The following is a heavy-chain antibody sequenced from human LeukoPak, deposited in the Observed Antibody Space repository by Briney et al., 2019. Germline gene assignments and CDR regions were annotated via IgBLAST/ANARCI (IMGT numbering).Heavy chain of an antibody. Sequence: GGCPRLSCSASGFTFSSYVMHWVRQAPGKGLEYVSAISSNGDSTYYAGSVKGRFTISRDNSKNTLYLQMSSLRAEDTAVYYCVRSRYCSSTNCYDWFDPWGQATVVT. CDR2: ISSNGDST. D-gene: IGHD2-2*01. J-gene: IGHJ5*02. V-gene: IGHV3-64D*06. CDR1: GFTFSSYV. CDR3: VRSRYCSSTNCYDWFDP.